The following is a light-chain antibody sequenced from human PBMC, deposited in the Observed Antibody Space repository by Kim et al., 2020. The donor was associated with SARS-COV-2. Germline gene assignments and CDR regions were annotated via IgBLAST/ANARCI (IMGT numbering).Light chain of an antibody. V-gene: IGLV3-1*01. Sequence: SYELTQPPSVSVSPGQTASITCSGDKLGDKYACWYQQKPGQSPVLVIYRDNQRPSGIPERFSGSNSGNTATLTISGTQAMDEADYYCQAWDSSTWVFGGGTKVTVL. CDR1: KLGDKY. CDR3: QAWDSSTWV. J-gene: IGLJ3*02. CDR2: RDN.